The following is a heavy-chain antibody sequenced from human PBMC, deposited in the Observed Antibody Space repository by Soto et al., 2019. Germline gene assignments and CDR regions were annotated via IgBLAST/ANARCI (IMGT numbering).Heavy chain of an antibody. CDR1: GYTFTSYA. CDR3: ARILGYCSGGSCYEDY. V-gene: IGHV1-3*01. Sequence: QVQLVQSGAEVKKPGASVKVSCKASGYTFTSYAMHWVRQAPGQRPEWMGWINAGNGNTKYSQKVQGRVTITRDTSASTADMELSSLRSEDTAVYYCARILGYCSGGSCYEDYWGQGTLVTVSS. D-gene: IGHD2-15*01. CDR2: INAGNGNT. J-gene: IGHJ4*02.